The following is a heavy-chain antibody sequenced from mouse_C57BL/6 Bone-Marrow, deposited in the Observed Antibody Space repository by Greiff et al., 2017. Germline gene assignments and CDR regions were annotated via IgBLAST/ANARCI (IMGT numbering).Heavy chain of an antibody. V-gene: IGHV1-50*01. CDR3: ARYYGSSHDY. J-gene: IGHJ2*01. Sequence: QVQLQQPGAELVKPGASVKLSCKASGYTFTSYWMQWVKQRPGQGLEWIGEIDPSDSYTNYNQKFKGKATLTVDTSSSTAYMQLSSLTAEDSAVYYSARYYGSSHDYWGQGTTLTVSS. CDR2: IDPSDSYT. CDR1: GYTFTSYW. D-gene: IGHD1-1*01.